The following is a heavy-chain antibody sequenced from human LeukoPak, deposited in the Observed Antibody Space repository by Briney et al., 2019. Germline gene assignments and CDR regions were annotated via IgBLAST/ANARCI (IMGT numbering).Heavy chain of an antibody. CDR2: ISTTGRTT. Sequence: GGSLRLSCAASGFSFSGYEMHWVRQAPGKGLEWLSYISTTGRTTYYADSVKARFTISRDNVKDSVHLQMNSLRAEDTAVYYCARGDDYGDNAIVYWGQGTLVTVSS. CDR3: ARGDDYGDNAIVY. V-gene: IGHV3-48*03. J-gene: IGHJ4*02. D-gene: IGHD4-17*01. CDR1: GFSFSGYE.